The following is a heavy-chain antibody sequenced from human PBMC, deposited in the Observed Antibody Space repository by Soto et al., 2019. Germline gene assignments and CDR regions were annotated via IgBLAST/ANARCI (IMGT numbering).Heavy chain of an antibody. Sequence: QVQLVESGGGVVQPGRSLRLSCAASGFIFSDYYMSWIRQAPGKGLEWVSYISSSSSYTNYADSVKGRFTISRDNAKNSLYLQMNSLRAEDTAVYYCAKETYCSGGSCYLDAFDIWGQGTMVTVSS. CDR2: ISSSSSYT. D-gene: IGHD2-15*01. CDR3: AKETYCSGGSCYLDAFDI. CDR1: GFIFSDYY. V-gene: IGHV3-11*05. J-gene: IGHJ3*02.